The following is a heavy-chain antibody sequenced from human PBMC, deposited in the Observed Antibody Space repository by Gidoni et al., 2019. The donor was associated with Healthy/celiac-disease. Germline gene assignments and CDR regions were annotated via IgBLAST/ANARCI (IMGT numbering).Heavy chain of an antibody. J-gene: IGHJ6*02. D-gene: IGHD6-19*01. V-gene: IGHV1-18*04. CDR3: ARALSSGWSLYYYYYGMDV. CDR1: RYTFTSYD. CDR2: ISAYNGNT. Sequence: QVQLVQSGAEVKKAGASVKVSGKASRYTFTSYDISWVRQAPGQGLEWMGWISAYNGNTNYAQKLQGRVTMTTDTSTSTAYMELRSLRSDYTAVYYCARALSSGWSLYYYYYGMDVWGQGTTVTVSS.